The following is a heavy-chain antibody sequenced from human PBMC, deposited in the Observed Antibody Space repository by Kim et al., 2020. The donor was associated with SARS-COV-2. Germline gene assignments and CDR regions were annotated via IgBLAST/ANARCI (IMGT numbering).Heavy chain of an antibody. Sequence: SETLSLTCAVYGGSFSGYYWSWIRQPPGKGLEWIGEINHSGSTNYNPSLKSRVTISVDTSKNQFSLKLSSVTAADTAVYYCARIPDHRGLQLPESPPPFDYWGQGTLVTVSS. J-gene: IGHJ4*02. CDR3: ARIPDHRGLQLPESPPPFDY. CDR1: GGSFSGYY. D-gene: IGHD5-12*01. V-gene: IGHV4-34*01. CDR2: INHSGST.